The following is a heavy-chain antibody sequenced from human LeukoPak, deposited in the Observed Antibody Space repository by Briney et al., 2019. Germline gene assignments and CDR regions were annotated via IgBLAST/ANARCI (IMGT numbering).Heavy chain of an antibody. CDR3: ARDLRGGYDSRWFDP. CDR1: GGSISSDDYY. J-gene: IGHJ5*02. D-gene: IGHD5-12*01. CDR2: IYYSGST. Sequence: PSQTLSLTCTVSGGSISSDDYYWSWIRQPPGKGLEWIGYIYYSGSTYYNPSLKSRVTISVDTSKNQFSLKLSSVTAADTAVYYCARDLRGGYDSRWFDPWGQGTLVTVSS. V-gene: IGHV4-30-4*01.